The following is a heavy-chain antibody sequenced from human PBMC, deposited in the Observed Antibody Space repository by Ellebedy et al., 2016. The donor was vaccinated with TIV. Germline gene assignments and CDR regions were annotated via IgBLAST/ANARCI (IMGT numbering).Heavy chain of an antibody. V-gene: IGHV3-23*01. CDR1: GFTSSNHA. Sequence: GESLKISCEASGFTSSNHAMSWVRQAPGKGLEWVSAIRGSGGSTYYADSVMGRFTISSDNSKNTVYLQMNNLSADDTAVYYCARDLGSGWDLVYAFDAWGQGTMVTVSS. D-gene: IGHD6-19*01. J-gene: IGHJ3*01. CDR3: ARDLGSGWDLVYAFDA. CDR2: IRGSGGST.